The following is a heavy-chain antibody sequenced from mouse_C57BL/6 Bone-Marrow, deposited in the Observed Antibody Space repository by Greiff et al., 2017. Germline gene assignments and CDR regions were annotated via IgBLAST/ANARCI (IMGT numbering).Heavy chain of an antibody. CDR1: GFTFTDYY. CDR2: IRNKANGYTT. Sequence: EVKLMESGGGLVQPGGSLSLSCAASGFTFTDYYMSWVRQPPGKALEWLGFIRNKANGYTTEYSASVKGRFTISRENSQSILYLQMNALRAEDSATYYCARYPIDYWGQGATLTVSS. V-gene: IGHV7-3*01. CDR3: ARYPIDY. J-gene: IGHJ2*01.